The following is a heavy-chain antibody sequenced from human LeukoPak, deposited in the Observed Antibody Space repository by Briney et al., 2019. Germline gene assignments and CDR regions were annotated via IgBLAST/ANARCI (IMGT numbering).Heavy chain of an antibody. CDR1: GGTFSSYA. D-gene: IGHD3-10*01. V-gene: IGHV1-8*02. Sequence: ASVKVSCKASGGTFSSYAISWVRQAPGQGLEWMGWMNPNSGNTGYAQKFQGRVTMTRNTSISTAYMELSSLRSEDTAVYYCARVAGGGYYGSGSQPLYYYYYYMDVWGKGTTATISS. J-gene: IGHJ6*03. CDR3: ARVAGGGYYGSGSQPLYYYYYYMDV. CDR2: MNPNSGNT.